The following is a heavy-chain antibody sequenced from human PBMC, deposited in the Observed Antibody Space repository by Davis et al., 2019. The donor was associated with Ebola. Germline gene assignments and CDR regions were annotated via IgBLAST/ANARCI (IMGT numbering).Heavy chain of an antibody. CDR3: ARWVQLWPRSGFDY. Sequence: MPGGSLRLSCTVSGGSISSYYWSWIRQPPGKGLEWIGYIYYSGSASYNPSLKSRVTISVDTSKNQFSLKLSSVTAADTAVYYCARWVQLWPRSGFDYWGQGTLVTVSS. CDR2: IYYSGSA. V-gene: IGHV4-59*01. J-gene: IGHJ4*02. CDR1: GGSISSYY. D-gene: IGHD5-18*01.